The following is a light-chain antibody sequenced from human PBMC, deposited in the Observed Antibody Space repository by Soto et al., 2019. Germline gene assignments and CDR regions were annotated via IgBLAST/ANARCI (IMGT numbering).Light chain of an antibody. Sequence: DIQMTQSPSTLSPSVGDRFTITCRASRSISDWLAWYQQKPGKAPKLLIFDASSLKSGVPSRFSGSGSGTEFTLTISGLQPDDVATYYCLQYSSHSWTFGQGTKVEIK. CDR3: LQYSSHSWT. CDR2: DAS. CDR1: RSISDW. J-gene: IGKJ1*01. V-gene: IGKV1-5*01.